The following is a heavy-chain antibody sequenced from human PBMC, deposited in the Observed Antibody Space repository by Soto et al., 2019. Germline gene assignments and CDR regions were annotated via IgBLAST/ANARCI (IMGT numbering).Heavy chain of an antibody. CDR3: ARERNSAFDY. V-gene: IGHV3-30-3*01. CDR1: GFTFSSYA. D-gene: IGHD6-13*01. J-gene: IGHJ4*02. Sequence: QVQLVESGGGVVQPGRSLRLSCAASGFTFSSYAMHWVRQAPGKGLEWVAVISYDGSNKYYADSVKGRFTISRDNSKNTLYLQMNSLRAEDTAVYYCARERNSAFDYWGQGTLVTVSS. CDR2: ISYDGSNK.